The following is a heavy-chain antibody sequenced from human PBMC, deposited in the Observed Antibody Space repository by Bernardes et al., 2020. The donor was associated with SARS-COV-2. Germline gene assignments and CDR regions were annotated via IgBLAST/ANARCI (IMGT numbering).Heavy chain of an antibody. Sequence: GGSLRLSCSASGFTFSSYAMAWVRQAPGKGLECVSILRGIGTATYYAGSVQGRFTISRDNAKNSLYLQMNSLRAEDTAVYYCARDSYYYDASGYYLYYFDYWGQGTLVTVSS. CDR3: ARDSYYYDASGYYLYYFDY. CDR2: LRGIGTAT. CDR1: GFTFSSYA. D-gene: IGHD3-22*01. J-gene: IGHJ4*02. V-gene: IGHV3-23*01.